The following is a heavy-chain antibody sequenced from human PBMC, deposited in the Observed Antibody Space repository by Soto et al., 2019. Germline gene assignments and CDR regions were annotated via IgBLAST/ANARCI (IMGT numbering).Heavy chain of an antibody. V-gene: IGHV3-33*01. CDR2: IWYDGSNN. CDR1: GFTFSSYG. Sequence: QVQLVESGGGVVQPGRSLRLSCAASGFTFSSYGMHWVRQAPGKGLEWVAVIWYDGSNNYYADSVQGRFTISRDNSTNTLYLQMNSLRAEATAVYYCARDREHATVTTLDFDYGGQVTLVTVSS. J-gene: IGHJ4*02. D-gene: IGHD4-17*01. CDR3: ARDREHATVTTLDFDY.